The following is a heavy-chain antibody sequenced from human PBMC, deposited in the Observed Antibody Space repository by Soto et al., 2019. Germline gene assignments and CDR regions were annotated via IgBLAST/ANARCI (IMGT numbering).Heavy chain of an antibody. CDR1: GFTFDDYA. D-gene: IGHD5-18*01. V-gene: IGHV3-9*01. J-gene: IGHJ4*02. CDR3: AKDWRTYRDTAMVGSLDF. Sequence: EVQLVESGGGLVQPGRSLRLSCAASGFTFDDYAMYWVLQAPGKGLEWVSGISWNGGDIAYADSVKGRFTISRDNAKNSLYLEMNSLRAEDTAFYYCAKDWRTYRDTAMVGSLDFWGQGTLVTVSS. CDR2: ISWNGGDI.